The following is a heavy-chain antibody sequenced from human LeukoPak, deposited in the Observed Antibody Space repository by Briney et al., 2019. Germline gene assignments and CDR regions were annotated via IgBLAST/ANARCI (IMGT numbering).Heavy chain of an antibody. Sequence: PSETLSLTCAVYGGSFSGYYWSWIRQPPGKGLEWIGEINHSGSTNYNPSLKSRVTILVDTSKNQSSLKLSSVTAADTAVYYCARGRVVPAAFHYYYYYMDVWGKGTTVTVSS. CDR1: GGSFSGYY. CDR2: INHSGST. D-gene: IGHD2-2*01. J-gene: IGHJ6*03. V-gene: IGHV4-34*01. CDR3: ARGRVVPAAFHYYYYYMDV.